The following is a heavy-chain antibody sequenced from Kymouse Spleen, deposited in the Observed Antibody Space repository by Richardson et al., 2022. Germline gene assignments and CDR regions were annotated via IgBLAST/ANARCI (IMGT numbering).Heavy chain of an antibody. D-gene: IGHD1-20*01. CDR3: ASPNWNDNYYYGMDV. V-gene: IGHV4-39*01. J-gene: IGHJ6*02. CDR2: IYYSGST. CDR1: GGSISSSSYY. Sequence: QLQLQESGPGLVKPSETLSLTCTVSGGSISSSSYYWGWIRQPPGKGLEWIGSIYYSGSTYYNPSLKSRVTISVDTSKNQFSLKLSSVTAADTAVYYCASPNWNDNYYYGMDVWGQGTTVTVSS.